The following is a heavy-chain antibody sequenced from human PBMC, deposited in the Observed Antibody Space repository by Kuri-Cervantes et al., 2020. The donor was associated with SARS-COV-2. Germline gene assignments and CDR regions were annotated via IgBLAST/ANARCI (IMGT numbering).Heavy chain of an antibody. D-gene: IGHD3-22*01. V-gene: IGHV1-69*04. CDR2: IIPILGIA. J-gene: IGHJ4*02. Sequence: SVKVSCKASGGTFSSYAISWVRQAPGQRLEWMGRIIPILGIANYAQKFQGRVTITADKSTSTAYMELSSLRSEDTAVYYCASVPTSGYYLLWGQGTLVTVSS. CDR3: ASVPTSGYYLL. CDR1: GGTFSSYA.